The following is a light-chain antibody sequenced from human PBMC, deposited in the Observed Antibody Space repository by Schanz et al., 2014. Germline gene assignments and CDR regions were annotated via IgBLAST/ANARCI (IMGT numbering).Light chain of an antibody. V-gene: IGLV2-14*01. CDR1: SSDVGGYKY. CDR3: SSYTRTSTPFWV. Sequence: QSALTQPASVSGSPGQSITISCTGTSSDVGGYKYVSWYQQHPGKAPKLMIYDVSNRPSGVSNRFSGSKSGNTASLTISGLQAEDEADYYCSSYTRTSTPFWVFGGGTKLTVL. J-gene: IGLJ3*02. CDR2: DVS.